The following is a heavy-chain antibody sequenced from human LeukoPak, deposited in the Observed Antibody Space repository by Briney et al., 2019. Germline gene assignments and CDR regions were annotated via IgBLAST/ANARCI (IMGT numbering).Heavy chain of an antibody. V-gene: IGHV1-2*02. CDR3: ARDSSGYYFKSSWYFDL. Sequence: ASVKVSCKASGYTFTVYYMHWVRQAPGQGLEWMGWINPNSGGTNYAQKFQGRVTMTRDTSISTAYMELSRLRSDDTAVYYCARDSSGYYFKSSWYFDLWGRGTLVTVSS. CDR1: GYTFTVYY. CDR2: INPNSGGT. J-gene: IGHJ2*01. D-gene: IGHD3-22*01.